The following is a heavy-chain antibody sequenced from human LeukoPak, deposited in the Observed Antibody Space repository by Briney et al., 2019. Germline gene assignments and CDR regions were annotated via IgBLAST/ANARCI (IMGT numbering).Heavy chain of an antibody. V-gene: IGHV1-46*01. J-gene: IGHJ4*02. CDR3: ARAPGGYSYFDY. CDR1: GGTFSSYA. Sequence: GASVKVSCKASGGTFSSYAISWVRQAPGQGLEWMGIINPSGGSTSYAQKFRGRVTMTRDTSTSTVYMELSSLRSEDTAVYYCARAPGGYSYFDYWGQGTLVTVSS. D-gene: IGHD5-18*01. CDR2: INPSGGST.